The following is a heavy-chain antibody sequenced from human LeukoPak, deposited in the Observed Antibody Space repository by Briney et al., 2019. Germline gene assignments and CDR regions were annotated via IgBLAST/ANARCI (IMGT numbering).Heavy chain of an antibody. Sequence: GGSLRLSCAASGFTFSSHWMHWVRQAPGKGLVWVPRLNIDGSNTVYADSVKGRFTISRDNARNTLFLQMNSLTAEDTAVYYCVRDKTSSLDYWGQGTLVTVSS. J-gene: IGHJ4*02. CDR3: VRDKTSSLDY. CDR2: LNIDGSNT. V-gene: IGHV3-74*01. CDR1: GFTFSSHW. D-gene: IGHD2-15*01.